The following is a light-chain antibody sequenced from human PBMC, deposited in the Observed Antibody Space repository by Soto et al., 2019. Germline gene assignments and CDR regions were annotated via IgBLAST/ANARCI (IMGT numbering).Light chain of an antibody. V-gene: IGLV2-14*01. CDR2: EVS. CDR1: SSDVGGYNY. Sequence: QSALTQPASVSGSPGQSITISCTGTSSDVGGYNYVSWYQQHPGKAPKLMIYEVSNRPSGVSNRFSGSKSGNTASLTISGLQAEDEADYYCSSYTSSSTLEVFGGGTK. J-gene: IGLJ2*01. CDR3: SSYTSSSTLEV.